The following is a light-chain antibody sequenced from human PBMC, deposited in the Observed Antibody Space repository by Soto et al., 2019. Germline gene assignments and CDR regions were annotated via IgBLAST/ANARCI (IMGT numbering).Light chain of an antibody. CDR3: QHYSGDRAT. J-gene: IGKJ1*01. Sequence: DILLTQSPSTLSASVGDRVTISCRASQSINKWLAWYQHKPGKAPNLLIYEVSTLHSGVPSRFRGSGSGTEFTLTISSLRPDDFATYYCQHYSGDRATFGQGTKVDIK. CDR2: EVS. CDR1: QSINKW. V-gene: IGKV1-5*03.